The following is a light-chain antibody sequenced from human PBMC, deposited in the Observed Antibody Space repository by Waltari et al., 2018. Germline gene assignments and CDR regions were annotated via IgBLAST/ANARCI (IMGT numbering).Light chain of an antibody. J-gene: IGLJ3*02. Sequence: QTVVTQEPSLSVSPGGTVTLTCALSSASLSTTSYATWYQQTPGHAPRTLVYKANARSSGVPDRFSGSILGNTAALTITGAQADDESDYYCALYMGSGIWVFGGGTRLTVL. CDR1: SASLSTTSY. V-gene: IGLV8-61*01. CDR2: KAN. CDR3: ALYMGSGIWV.